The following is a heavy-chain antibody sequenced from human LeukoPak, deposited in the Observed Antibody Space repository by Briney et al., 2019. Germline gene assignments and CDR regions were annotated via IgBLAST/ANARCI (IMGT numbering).Heavy chain of an antibody. D-gene: IGHD6-13*01. Sequence: GGSLRLSCAASGFTLRNHWMSWVRQAPGKGLEWVANIKQDGSEKYYVDSVKGRFTISRDNAKNSLYLQMSSLRAEDTAVYYCARLEYSSSWYPWGQGTLVTVSS. CDR3: ARLEYSSSWYP. CDR1: GFTLRNHW. CDR2: IKQDGSEK. V-gene: IGHV3-7*01. J-gene: IGHJ5*02.